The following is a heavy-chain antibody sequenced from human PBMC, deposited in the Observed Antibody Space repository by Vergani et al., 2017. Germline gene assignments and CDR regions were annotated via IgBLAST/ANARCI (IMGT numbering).Heavy chain of an antibody. D-gene: IGHD1-26*01. J-gene: IGHJ4*02. V-gene: IGHV5-51*01. Sequence: EVQLVQSGAEVKKPGESLKISCEGSGYTFTDYGVGWVRQKTGKGLEWMGVFYDRDSITRYSLSFEGQVTISADKSINTAYLEWDSLRASDSAIYYCVRRRWDRQEFDYWGQGTLVTV. CDR1: GYTFTDYG. CDR2: FYDRDSIT. CDR3: VRRRWDRQEFDY.